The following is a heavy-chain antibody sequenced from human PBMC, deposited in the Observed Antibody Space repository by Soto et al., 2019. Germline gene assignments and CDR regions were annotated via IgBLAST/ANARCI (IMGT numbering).Heavy chain of an antibody. J-gene: IGHJ6*02. Sequence: VQLVEAGGGVVQPGMSLSRSCAASGFTFGSYGIHWVRQAPGKGLEWVAVIWSDGSNKYYADSVKGRFTISRDNTKNTLYLQMNSLRAEDTAVYYCAREVLVRGIKYHAMDVWGQGTTVTVSS. V-gene: IGHV3-33*01. D-gene: IGHD3-10*01. CDR3: AREVLVRGIKYHAMDV. CDR2: IWSDGSNK. CDR1: GFTFGSYG.